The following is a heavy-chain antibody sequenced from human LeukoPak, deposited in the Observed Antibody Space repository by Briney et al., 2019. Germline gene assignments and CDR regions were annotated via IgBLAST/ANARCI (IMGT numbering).Heavy chain of an antibody. CDR1: GGTFSSYA. CDR2: IIPIFGTA. CDR3: ASRKSLPNWGHYYYMDV. V-gene: IGHV1-69*13. Sequence: ASVKVSCKASGGTFSSYAISWVRQAPGQGLEWMGGIIPIFGTANYAQKFQGRVTITADESTSTAYMELSSLRSEDTAVYYCASRKSLPNWGHYYYMDVWGKGTTVTVSS. J-gene: IGHJ6*03. D-gene: IGHD7-27*01.